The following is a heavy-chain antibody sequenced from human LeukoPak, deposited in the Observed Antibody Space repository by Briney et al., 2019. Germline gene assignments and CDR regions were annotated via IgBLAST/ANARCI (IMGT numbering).Heavy chain of an antibody. CDR1: GGSFSGYY. CDR2: INHSGST. V-gene: IGHV4-34*01. J-gene: IGHJ3*02. CDR3: ARDLNVVVTTDDTFDI. Sequence: PSETLSLTCAVYGGSFSGYYWSWIRQPPGKGLEWIGEINHSGSTNYNPSLKSRVTISVDTSKNQFSLKLSSVTAADTAVYYCARDLNVVVTTDDTFDIWGQGTMVTVSS. D-gene: IGHD2-21*02.